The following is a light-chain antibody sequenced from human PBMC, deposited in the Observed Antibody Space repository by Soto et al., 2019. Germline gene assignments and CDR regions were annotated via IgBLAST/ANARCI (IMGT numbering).Light chain of an antibody. CDR1: SSDVGAYNY. J-gene: IGLJ3*02. V-gene: IGLV2-14*03. Sequence: QSVLTQPASVSGSPGQSITISCTGTSSDVGAYNYVSWYQQHPGKAPKLMIYEVTYRPSGVSDRFSGSKSGNTASLTISGLQAEDEAHYFCCSFTSSTTGVFGGGTKVTVL. CDR2: EVT. CDR3: CSFTSSTTGV.